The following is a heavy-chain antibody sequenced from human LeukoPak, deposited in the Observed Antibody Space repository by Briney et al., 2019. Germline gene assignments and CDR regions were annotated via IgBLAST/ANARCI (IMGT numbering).Heavy chain of an antibody. Sequence: GGSLTLSCAASGLTFSRYSMSWVRHAPRKWMGWVSSISGSGGNTYYADSMKGRLTTSRDHSKHTMYLQMTCLRAAEQSVTYCAKDGPFDYGDYVVVQGRQDYWGQGTLVTVSS. CDR3: AKDGPFDYGDYVVVQGRQDY. CDR1: GLTFSRYS. V-gene: IGHV3-23*01. D-gene: IGHD4-17*01. CDR2: ISGSGGNT. J-gene: IGHJ4*02.